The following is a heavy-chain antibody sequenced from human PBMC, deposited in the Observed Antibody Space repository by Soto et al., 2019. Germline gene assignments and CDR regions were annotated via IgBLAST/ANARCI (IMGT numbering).Heavy chain of an antibody. Sequence: SVRVSCRASGYTCTSWDINWVRQATGQGLEWMGWMNPNSGNTGYAQKFQGRVTMTRNTSISTAYMELSSLRSEDTAVYYCARERSAAGTGWFDPWGQGTLVTVSS. CDR3: ARERSAAGTGWFDP. CDR2: MNPNSGNT. V-gene: IGHV1-8*01. CDR1: GYTCTSWD. D-gene: IGHD6-13*01. J-gene: IGHJ5*02.